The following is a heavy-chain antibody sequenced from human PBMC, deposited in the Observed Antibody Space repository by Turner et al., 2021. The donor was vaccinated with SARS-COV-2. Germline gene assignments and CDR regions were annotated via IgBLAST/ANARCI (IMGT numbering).Heavy chain of an antibody. CDR2: IRYDGSNK. Sequence: QVQLVEPGGGVFQPGRSLRLSWPASGFPFSSYGMHWVRQAPGKGLEWVAVIRYDGSNKYYADSVKGRFTISRDNSKNTLYLQMNSLRAEDTAVYYCARDRGLSYDFWSAYYESWFDPWGQGTLVTVSS. V-gene: IGHV3-33*01. CDR3: ARDRGLSYDFWSAYYESWFDP. J-gene: IGHJ5*02. D-gene: IGHD3-3*01. CDR1: GFPFSSYG.